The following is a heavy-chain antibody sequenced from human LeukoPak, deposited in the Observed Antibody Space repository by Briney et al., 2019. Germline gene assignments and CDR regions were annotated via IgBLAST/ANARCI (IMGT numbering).Heavy chain of an antibody. Sequence: GGSLRLSCAASGFTFDDYAMHWVRQAPGKGLEWVSLISGDGGSTYYADSVKGRFTISRDNSKNSLYLQMNSLRTEDTALYYCAKDLTRTYYDILTGYYDLYYYYYYGVDVWGQGTTVTVSS. CDR3: AKDLTRTYYDILTGYYDLYYYYYYGVDV. D-gene: IGHD3-9*01. J-gene: IGHJ6*02. V-gene: IGHV3-43*02. CDR2: ISGDGGST. CDR1: GFTFDDYA.